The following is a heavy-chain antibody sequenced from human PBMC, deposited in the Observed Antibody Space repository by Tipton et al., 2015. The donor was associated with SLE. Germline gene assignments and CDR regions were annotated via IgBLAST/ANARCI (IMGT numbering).Heavy chain of an antibody. D-gene: IGHD5-12*01. J-gene: IGHJ4*02. CDR2: IHTNTRNP. V-gene: IGHV7-4-1*02. CDR1: GYIFTTYA. CDR3: ARDPGLWQRRYFDY. Sequence: QVQLVQSGSELKKPGASVKLSCKASGYIFTTYAMHWVRQAPGQGLEWMGWIHTNTRNPTYAQGFTGRFVFSLDTSVSTAYLQISGLKAEDTAVYFCARDPGLWQRRYFDYWGQGTLVTVFS.